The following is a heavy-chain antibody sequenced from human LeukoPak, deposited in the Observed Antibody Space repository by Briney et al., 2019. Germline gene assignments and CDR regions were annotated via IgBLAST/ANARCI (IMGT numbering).Heavy chain of an antibody. CDR3: ARHYDLWSGYNY. J-gene: IGHJ4*02. CDR1: GGSINSNYW. CDR2: IYHTVSV. Sequence: SETLSLTCAVSGGSINSNYWWTWVRQSPGKGLEWIGEIYHTVSVNSNLSLESRVTISRDRSKNQFSLMLRSVTAADTAVYYCARHYDLWSGYNYWGQGLLVTVSS. V-gene: IGHV4-4*02. D-gene: IGHD3-3*01.